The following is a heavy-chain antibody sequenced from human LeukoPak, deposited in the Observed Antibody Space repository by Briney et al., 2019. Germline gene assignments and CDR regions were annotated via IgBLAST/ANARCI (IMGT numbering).Heavy chain of an antibody. D-gene: IGHD2-15*01. J-gene: IGHJ4*02. CDR2: ISYDGSNK. CDR3: ANGLPPRDIVVVVAATPFDY. V-gene: IGHV3-30*18. CDR1: GFTFSSYG. Sequence: PGGSLRLSCAASGFTFSSYGMHWVRQAPGKGLEWVAVISYDGSNKYYADSVKGRFTISRDNSKNTLYLQMNSLRAEDTAVYYCANGLPPRDIVVVVAATPFDYWGQGTLVTVSS.